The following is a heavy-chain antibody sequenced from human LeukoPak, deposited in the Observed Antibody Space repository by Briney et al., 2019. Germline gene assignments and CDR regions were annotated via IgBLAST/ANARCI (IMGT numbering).Heavy chain of an antibody. CDR2: ISSSGGST. V-gene: IGHV3-23*01. J-gene: IGHJ4*02. CDR1: GVSFSSYG. D-gene: IGHD4-23*01. CDR3: AKPAAVGTYYFDY. Sequence: GGSLRLSCAASGVSFSSYGMSWVRQAPGKGLEWVSAISSSGGSTYYADSVKGRFTISRDNPRNTLYLQMNSLRAEDTAVYYCAKPAAVGTYYFDYWGQGTLVTVSS.